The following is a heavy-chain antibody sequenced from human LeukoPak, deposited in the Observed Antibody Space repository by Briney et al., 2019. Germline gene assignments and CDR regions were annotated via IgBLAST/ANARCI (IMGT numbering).Heavy chain of an antibody. CDR1: GFTFRNSV. J-gene: IGHJ4*02. V-gene: IGHV3-23*01. D-gene: IGHD1-26*01. CDR3: APGSNWPGYFDY. CDR2: ITASGGST. Sequence: PGGSLRLSCAASGFTFRNSVMSWVRQAPGKGLEWVSSITASGGSTYYADSVKGRFTVSRDNSKNTLYLRMNSLTVEDTAVYYCAPGSNWPGYFDYWGQGTLVTVSS.